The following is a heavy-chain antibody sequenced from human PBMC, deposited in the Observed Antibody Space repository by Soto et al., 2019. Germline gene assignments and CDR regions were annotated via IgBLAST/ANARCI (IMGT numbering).Heavy chain of an antibody. V-gene: IGHV4-4*02. Sequence: LSLTCAVSGGSISSSNWWSWVRQPPVKGLEWIGEIDRSGSTNYNPSLTSRATTAVDTSTNQFSLKLSSVTAADQAVYYCARSITWETQKLYHFDYWGQGTLVTVSS. CDR3: ARSITWETQKLYHFDY. CDR2: IDRSGST. D-gene: IGHD1-26*01. CDR1: GGSISSSNW. J-gene: IGHJ4*02.